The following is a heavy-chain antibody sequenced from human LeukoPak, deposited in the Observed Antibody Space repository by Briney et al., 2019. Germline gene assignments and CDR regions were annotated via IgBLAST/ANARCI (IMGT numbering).Heavy chain of an antibody. D-gene: IGHD6-13*01. CDR1: GYTFTGYY. J-gene: IGHJ5*02. CDR2: INPNSGGT. CDR3: ARDESPLAAAGVP. Sequence: ASVKVSFKSSGYTFTGYYIHWVRQAPGQGLEWMGWINPNSGGTKYVEKFQGRVTMTRDTSISAAYMELSRLRSDDTAVYYCARDESPLAAAGVPRGQGTLVTVSS. V-gene: IGHV1-2*02.